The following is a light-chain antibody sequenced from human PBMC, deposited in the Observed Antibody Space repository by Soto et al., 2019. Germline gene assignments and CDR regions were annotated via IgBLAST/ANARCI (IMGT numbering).Light chain of an antibody. CDR2: DVS. CDR1: SSDVGAYNY. CDR3: SSFTISRNTVI. V-gene: IGLV2-14*01. Sequence: QSALTQPASVSGSPGQSITFSCTGTSSDVGAYNYVSWYQYHPGKAPKLMIYDVSNRPSGISNRFSGSKSGNTASLTISGLQAEDEADYYCSSFTISRNTVIFGGGTKLTVL. J-gene: IGLJ2*01.